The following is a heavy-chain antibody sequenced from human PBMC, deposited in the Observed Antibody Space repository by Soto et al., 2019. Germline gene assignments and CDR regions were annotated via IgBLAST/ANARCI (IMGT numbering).Heavy chain of an antibody. CDR2: IYYSGST. J-gene: IGHJ4*02. Sequence: SETLSLTCTVSGGSISSSSYYWGWIRQPPGKGLEWIGSIYYSGSTYYNPSLKSRVTISVDTSKNQFSLKLSSVTAADTAVYYCARIQDWGSYRLEHWGQGTLVTVSS. V-gene: IGHV4-39*01. CDR3: ARIQDWGSYRLEH. CDR1: GGSISSSSYY. D-gene: IGHD3-16*02.